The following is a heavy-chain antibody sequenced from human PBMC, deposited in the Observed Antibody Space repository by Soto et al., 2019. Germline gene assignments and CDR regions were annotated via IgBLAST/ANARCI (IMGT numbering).Heavy chain of an antibody. CDR3: ARIRRSMTSLGFDY. V-gene: IGHV3-11*05. CDR1: GFIFSDYY. D-gene: IGHD2-2*01. Sequence: QVQLVESGGGLVKPGGSLRLSCAVSGFIFSDYYMTWIRQAPGKGLGWVSYISSGGSFTSYADSVKGRFTISRDSANHSLYMHMNSLRAEDTAVYYCARIRRSMTSLGFDYWGQGTLGTVSS. J-gene: IGHJ4*02. CDR2: ISSGGSFT.